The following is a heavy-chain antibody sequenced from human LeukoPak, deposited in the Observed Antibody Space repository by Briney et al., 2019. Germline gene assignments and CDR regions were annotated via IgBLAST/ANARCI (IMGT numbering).Heavy chain of an antibody. D-gene: IGHD3-3*01. CDR2: IWHDGSNK. CDR1: GCTFRSYC. J-gene: IGHJ2*01. Sequence: PGRSLTLSCAASGCTFRSYCMCWVRQAPGKGLEWVAVIWHDGSNKYHLDSVKARFTISRENSKNTLYLEMGRLRAEVSAVDYCARGYEVDWYVDLWGRGTLVTVSS. V-gene: IGHV3-33*01. CDR3: ARGYEVDWYVDL.